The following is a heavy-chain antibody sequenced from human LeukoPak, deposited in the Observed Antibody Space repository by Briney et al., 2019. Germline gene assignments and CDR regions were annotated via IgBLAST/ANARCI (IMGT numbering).Heavy chain of an antibody. D-gene: IGHD3-10*01. CDR3: ASLTYYYGSGSYYKDY. Sequence: SETLSLTCTVSGGSISSSSYYWGWIRQPPGKGLEWIGSIYYSGSTYYNPSLKSRVTISVDTSKNQFSLKLSSVTAADTAVYYCASLTYYYGSGSYYKDYWGQGTLVTVSS. CDR2: IYYSGST. CDR1: GGSISSSSYY. V-gene: IGHV4-39*01. J-gene: IGHJ4*02.